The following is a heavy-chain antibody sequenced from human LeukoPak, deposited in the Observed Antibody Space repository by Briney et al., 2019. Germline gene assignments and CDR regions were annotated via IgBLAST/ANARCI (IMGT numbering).Heavy chain of an antibody. CDR2: IHYSGST. CDR3: ARTCGSDCYADY. D-gene: IGHD2-21*02. J-gene: IGHJ4*02. CDR1: GGSISSYY. V-gene: IGHV4-59*01. Sequence: SETLSLTCTVSGGSISSYYWSWIRQPPGKGLEWIGYIHYSGSTNYNPSLKSRVTISVDASKNQFSLKLSSVTAADTAVYYCARTCGSDCYADYWGQGTLVTVSS.